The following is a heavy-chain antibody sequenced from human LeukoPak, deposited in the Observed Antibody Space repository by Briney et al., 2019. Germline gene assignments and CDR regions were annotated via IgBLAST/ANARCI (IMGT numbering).Heavy chain of an antibody. J-gene: IGHJ4*02. CDR3: ARRGGHGGSFDY. CDR2: IYYSGSGST. CDR1: GGSISSYY. V-gene: IGHV4-59*08. D-gene: IGHD4-23*01. Sequence: SETLSLACTVSGGSISSYYWSWIRQPPGKGLEWIGYIYYSGSGSTNYNPSLKSRVSISVDTSKNHFSLKLSSVTAADTAVYYCARRGGHGGSFDYWGQGTLVTVSS.